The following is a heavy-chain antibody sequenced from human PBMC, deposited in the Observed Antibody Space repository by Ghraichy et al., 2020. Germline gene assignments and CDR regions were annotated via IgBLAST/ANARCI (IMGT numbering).Heavy chain of an antibody. J-gene: IGHJ5*02. CDR2: FYYPGSA. V-gene: IGHV4-39*01. Sequence: SETLSLTCTVSGGSISSTTYSWGWIRQPPGKGLEWIGSFYYPGSAYYTPSLKSRVTISVDTSKNQLSLTLTSVTAADTAFYYCGRSGPITVIRGYNWFDPWGQGTLVTVSS. CDR3: GRSGPITVIRGYNWFDP. D-gene: IGHD3-10*01. CDR1: GGSISSTTYS.